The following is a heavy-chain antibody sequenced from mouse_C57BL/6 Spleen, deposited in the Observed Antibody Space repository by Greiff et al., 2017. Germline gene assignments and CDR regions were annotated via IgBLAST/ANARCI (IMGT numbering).Heavy chain of an antibody. Sequence: VQLKESVAELVRPGASVKLSCTASGFNIKNTYMHWVKQRPEQGLEWIGRIDPANGNTKYAPKFQGKATITADTSSNTAYLQLSSLTSEDTAIYYCAEDDYDEETWFAYWGQGTLVTVSA. V-gene: IGHV14-3*01. J-gene: IGHJ3*01. CDR2: IDPANGNT. D-gene: IGHD2-4*01. CDR1: GFNIKNTY. CDR3: AEDDYDEETWFAY.